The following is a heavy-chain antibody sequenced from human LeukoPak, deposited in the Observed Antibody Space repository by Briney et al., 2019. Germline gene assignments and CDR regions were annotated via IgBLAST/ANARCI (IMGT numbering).Heavy chain of an antibody. CDR1: GFTFSSYS. CDR2: ISSPGNTI. CDR3: AELGITMIGGV. J-gene: IGHJ6*04. D-gene: IGHD3-10*02. V-gene: IGHV3-48*04. Sequence: PGGSLRLSCAASGFTFSSYSMNWVRQAPGKGLEWVSYISSPGNTIYYADSVKGRFTISRDNSKNSLYLQMNSLRAEDTAVYYCAELGITMIGGVWGKGTTVTISS.